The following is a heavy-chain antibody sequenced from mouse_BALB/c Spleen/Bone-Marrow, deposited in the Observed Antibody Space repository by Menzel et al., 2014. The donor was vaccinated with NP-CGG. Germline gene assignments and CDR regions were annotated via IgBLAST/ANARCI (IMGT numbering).Heavy chain of an antibody. CDR2: ISYDGYN. D-gene: IGHD2-13*01. V-gene: IGHV3-6*02. J-gene: IGHJ2*01. Sequence: EVQRVESGPGLVKPSQSLSLTCSVTGYSITSGYYWNWIRQFPGNKLEWMGYISYDGYNKYNPSLKNRISITRDTSENQFFLKLSSVTTEDTATYYCARDPHYGDYLGDYWGQGTTLTVSS. CDR1: GYSITSGYY. CDR3: ARDPHYGDYLGDY.